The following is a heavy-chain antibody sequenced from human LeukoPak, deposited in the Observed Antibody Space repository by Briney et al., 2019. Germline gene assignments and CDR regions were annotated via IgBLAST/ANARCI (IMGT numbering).Heavy chain of an antibody. J-gene: IGHJ4*02. Sequence: ASVKVSCKASGYTFTSYDINWVRQATGQGLEWMGWMNPNSGNTGYAQKFQGRVTMTRNTSISTAYMELSSLRSEDTAVYYCARTFWNHAHLVVVVELFDYWGQGTLVTVSS. CDR2: MNPNSGNT. D-gene: IGHD2-15*01. CDR1: GYTFTSYD. V-gene: IGHV1-8*01. CDR3: ARTFWNHAHLVVVVELFDY.